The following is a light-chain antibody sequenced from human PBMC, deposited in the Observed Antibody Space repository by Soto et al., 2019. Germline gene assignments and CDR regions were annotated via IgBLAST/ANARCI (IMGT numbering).Light chain of an antibody. Sequence: ETVLTQSPGTLSLSPGERATVSCRASESVSSSYLAWYQQKPGQAPRLLIYGASSRATGIPDRFSGSGSGTDFTLTISRLEPEDFAVYYCQQYGSSWTFGQGTKV. CDR2: GAS. CDR1: ESVSSSY. CDR3: QQYGSSWT. V-gene: IGKV3-20*01. J-gene: IGKJ1*01.